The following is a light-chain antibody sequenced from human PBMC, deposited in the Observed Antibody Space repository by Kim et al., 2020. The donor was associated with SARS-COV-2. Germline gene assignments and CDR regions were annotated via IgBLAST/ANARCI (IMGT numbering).Light chain of an antibody. Sequence: DIQMTQSPSSLSASVGDRVTITCQASQDISIYLNWYQHKLGRAPKLLIYDASNLETGVPSRFSGSGSGTDFTFTISSLQPEDIATYYCQRYDNRTLTFGGGTKVDIK. J-gene: IGKJ4*01. CDR3: QRYDNRTLT. V-gene: IGKV1-33*01. CDR1: QDISIY. CDR2: DAS.